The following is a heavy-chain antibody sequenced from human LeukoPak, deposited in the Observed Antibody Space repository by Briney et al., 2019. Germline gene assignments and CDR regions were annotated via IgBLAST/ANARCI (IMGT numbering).Heavy chain of an antibody. V-gene: IGHV1-2*02. J-gene: IGHJ5*02. CDR3: ARDPLAYCGGDCLKWFDP. CDR1: GYTFTIYD. CDR2: INPNSGGT. Sequence: ASVKVSCKASGYTFTIYDINWVRQAPGQVLEWMGWINPNSGGTNYAQKFQGRVTMTRDTSISTAYMELSRLRSDDTAVYYCARDPLAYCGGDCLKWFDPWGQGTLVTVSS. D-gene: IGHD2-21*02.